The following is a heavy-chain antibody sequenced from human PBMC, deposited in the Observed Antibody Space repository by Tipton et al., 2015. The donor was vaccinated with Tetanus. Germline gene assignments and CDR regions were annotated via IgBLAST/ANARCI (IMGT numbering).Heavy chain of an antibody. D-gene: IGHD2-8*02. Sequence: TLSLTCNVSGGLITTGGYSWGWIRQPPGQGLEWLGYIYQTDSTYYNPSVRSRLTLSLQRSKNQVSLKLSSVTAADTAVYYCAGVTAQRTELYFEHWGQGTQVTVSS. CDR2: IYQTDST. J-gene: IGHJ1*01. CDR1: GGLITTGGYS. V-gene: IGHV4-30-2*02. CDR3: AGVTAQRTELYFEH.